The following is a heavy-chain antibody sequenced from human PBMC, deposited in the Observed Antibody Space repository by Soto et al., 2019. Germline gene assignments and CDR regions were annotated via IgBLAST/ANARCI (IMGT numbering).Heavy chain of an antibody. CDR3: AAFFDTAIPSYYGMDV. D-gene: IGHD5-18*01. Sequence: ASVKVSCKASGYTFTSYDINWVRQATGQGLEWMGWMNPNSGNTGYAQKFQGRVTMTRNTSISTAYMELSSLRSEDTAVYYCAAFFDTAIPSYYGMDVWGQGTTVTVSS. CDR2: MNPNSGNT. J-gene: IGHJ6*02. V-gene: IGHV1-8*01. CDR1: GYTFTSYD.